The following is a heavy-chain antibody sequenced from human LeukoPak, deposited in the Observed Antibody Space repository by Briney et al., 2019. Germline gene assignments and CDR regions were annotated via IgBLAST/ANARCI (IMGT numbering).Heavy chain of an antibody. CDR1: GGTFSSYA. J-gene: IGHJ4*02. CDR2: ISAYNGNT. CDR3: ARELTGTKGDY. V-gene: IGHV1-18*01. Sequence: ASVKVSCKASGGTFSSYAISWVRQAPGQGLEWMGWISAYNGNTNYAQKLQGRVTMTTDTSTSTAYMELRSLRSDDTAVYYCARELTGTKGDYWGQGTLVTVSS. D-gene: IGHD1-7*01.